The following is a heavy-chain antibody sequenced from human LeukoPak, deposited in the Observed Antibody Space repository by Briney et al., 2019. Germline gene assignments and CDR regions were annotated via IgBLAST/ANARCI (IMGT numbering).Heavy chain of an antibody. CDR2: IYDIGSI. V-gene: IGHV4-59*12. Sequence: SETLSLTCTVSGGSIKNYYWSWIRQPPGKGLEWIGYIYDIGSINYNPSLRSRVTISVGTSKNQFSLKLSSVTAADTAVYYCAREREAGGPGDYWGQGTLVTVSS. CDR1: GGSIKNYY. CDR3: AREREAGGPGDY. D-gene: IGHD2-15*01. J-gene: IGHJ4*02.